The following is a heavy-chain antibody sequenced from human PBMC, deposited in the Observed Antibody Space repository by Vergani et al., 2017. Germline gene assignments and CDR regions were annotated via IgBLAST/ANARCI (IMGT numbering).Heavy chain of an antibody. Sequence: QVQLVESGGGVVQPGRSLRLSCAASGFTFSSYGLHWVRQAPGKGLEWVAVISDDGSNKYYADSVKGRFTISRDNSKNTLYLQMNSLRAEDTAVYXCAKDLRMVRGVINYYYGMDVWGQGTTVTVSS. V-gene: IGHV3-30*18. CDR2: ISDDGSNK. CDR1: GFTFSSYG. D-gene: IGHD3-10*01. J-gene: IGHJ6*02. CDR3: AKDLRMVRGVINYYYGMDV.